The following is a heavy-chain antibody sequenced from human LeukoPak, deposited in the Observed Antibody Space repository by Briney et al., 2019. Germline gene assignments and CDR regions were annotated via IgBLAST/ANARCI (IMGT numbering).Heavy chain of an antibody. J-gene: IGHJ5*02. CDR1: GFTLSHYW. CDR2: IKEDGSET. Sequence: GGSLRLSCSASGFTLSHYWMTWVRQAPGKGLEWVASIKEDGSETSYVDSVEGRFTISRDNAKNSVYLQMNSLGGEDTAVYYCVRGGSYTFDPWGQGILVTVSS. CDR3: VRGGSYTFDP. D-gene: IGHD1-26*01. V-gene: IGHV3-7*01.